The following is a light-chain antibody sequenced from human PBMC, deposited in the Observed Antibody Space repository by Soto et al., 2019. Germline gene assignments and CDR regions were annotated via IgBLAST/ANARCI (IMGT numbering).Light chain of an antibody. CDR3: QPYNNWPLT. CDR2: DTS. V-gene: IGKV3-15*01. Sequence: ETVLTQSPGTLYFSPGEGATLSCRASQGIGDTLAWYQHKPGQTPRLLIYDTSTRATGVPTRFSGSRSGAEFTLTINSLQSEDFAVYYCQPYNNWPLTFGGGTKVEIK. J-gene: IGKJ4*01. CDR1: QGIGDT.